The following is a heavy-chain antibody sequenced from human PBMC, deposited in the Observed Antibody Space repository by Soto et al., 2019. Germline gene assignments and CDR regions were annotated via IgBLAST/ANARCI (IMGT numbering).Heavy chain of an antibody. Sequence: SETLSLTCTVSGGSISSYYWSWIRQPPGKGLEWIGYIYYSGSTNYNPPLKSRVTISVDTSKNQFSLKLSSVTAADTAVYYCARSLEQLVPPYYYYYMDVWGKGTTVTVSS. V-gene: IGHV4-59*01. CDR2: IYYSGST. CDR3: ARSLEQLVPPYYYYYMDV. J-gene: IGHJ6*03. D-gene: IGHD6-6*01. CDR1: GGSISSYY.